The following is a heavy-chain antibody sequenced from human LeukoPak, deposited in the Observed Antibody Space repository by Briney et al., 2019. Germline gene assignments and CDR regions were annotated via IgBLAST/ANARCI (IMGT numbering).Heavy chain of an antibody. D-gene: IGHD3-22*01. CDR3: ARGYSRFYDSSGSPIDY. V-gene: IGHV1-18*01. J-gene: IGHJ4*02. CDR2: ISAYNGNT. Sequence: EASVKVSCKASGYTFTSYGISWVRQAPGQGLEWMGWISAYNGNTNYAQKLQGRVTMTTDTSTSTAYMELRSLRSDDTAVYYCARGYSRFYDSSGSPIDYWGQGTLVTVSS. CDR1: GYTFTSYG.